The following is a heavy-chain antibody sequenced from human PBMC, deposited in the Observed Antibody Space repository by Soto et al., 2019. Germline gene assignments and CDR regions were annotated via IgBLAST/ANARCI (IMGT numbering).Heavy chain of an antibody. Sequence: PTETLSLTCTVSGGSISTGGYYWSWIRQHPGKGLEWIGYIHYSGSTYYNPSLKGRVTISVDTSKNQFSLKLSSVTAADTAVYYCARGGQWLVLANAVYYFDYWGQGTLVTVSS. CDR2: IHYSGST. D-gene: IGHD6-19*01. CDR3: ARGGQWLVLANAVYYFDY. J-gene: IGHJ4*02. V-gene: IGHV4-31*03. CDR1: GGSISTGGYY.